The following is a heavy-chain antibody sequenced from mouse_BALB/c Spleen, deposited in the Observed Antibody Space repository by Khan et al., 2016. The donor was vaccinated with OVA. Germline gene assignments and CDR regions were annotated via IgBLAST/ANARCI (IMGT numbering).Heavy chain of an antibody. Sequence: EVQLQQSGPELVKPGTSVKMSCKASGYRFTSYIIHWVKQRPGQGLEWIGYINPYNGATKYNEKFKGKATLTSDKYSNTAYMELSSLNSEDSAVYYCARGNWQSYYFDYWGQGTTLTVSS. CDR2: INPYNGAT. V-gene: IGHV1S136*01. CDR1: GYRFTSYI. J-gene: IGHJ2*01. D-gene: IGHD4-1*01. CDR3: ARGNWQSYYFDY.